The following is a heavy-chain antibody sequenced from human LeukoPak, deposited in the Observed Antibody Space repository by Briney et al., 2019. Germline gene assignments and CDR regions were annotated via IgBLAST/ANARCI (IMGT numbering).Heavy chain of an antibody. V-gene: IGHV6-1*01. CDR3: SRWQHAGYFDY. Sequence: SQILSLTCVISGDSVSTESAAWNWIRQSPSRGLEWLGRTWYTSKWNYEYAVSVKGRMTINTDTSKNHFSLQLHSVTPEDTAMYYCSRWQHAGYFDYWDQGTLVTVSS. CDR1: GDSVSTESAA. J-gene: IGHJ4*02. CDR2: TWYTSKWNY.